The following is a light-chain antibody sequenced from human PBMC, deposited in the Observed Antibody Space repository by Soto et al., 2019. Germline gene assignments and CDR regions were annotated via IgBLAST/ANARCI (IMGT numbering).Light chain of an antibody. V-gene: IGKV3-15*01. CDR1: QSVSYN. Sequence: EIVLTQSPATLSVSPGETATLSCRASQSVSYNLAWYQQKPGQGPRLLIYGAFTRATGIPARFSGSGFGTEFTLTISGLQSEDFAVYYCQQYKKWPPLTFGGGTKVEIK. CDR2: GAF. CDR3: QQYKKWPPLT. J-gene: IGKJ4*01.